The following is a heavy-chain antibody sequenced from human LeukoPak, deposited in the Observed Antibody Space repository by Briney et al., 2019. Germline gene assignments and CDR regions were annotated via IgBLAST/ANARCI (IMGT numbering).Heavy chain of an antibody. Sequence: PSETLSLTCTVSGGSISSYYWSWIRQPPGKGLEWIGYIYYSGSTNYNPSLKSRVTISVDTSKNQFSLKLSSVTAADTAVYYCARDRGTAMVDYWGQGTLVTVSS. J-gene: IGHJ4*02. V-gene: IGHV4-59*01. D-gene: IGHD5-18*01. CDR1: GGSISSYY. CDR2: IYYSGST. CDR3: ARDRGTAMVDY.